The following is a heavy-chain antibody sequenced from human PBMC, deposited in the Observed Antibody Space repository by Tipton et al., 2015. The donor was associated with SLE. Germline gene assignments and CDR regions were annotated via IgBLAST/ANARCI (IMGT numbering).Heavy chain of an antibody. Sequence: TLSLTCTVSGGSITSYYWSWIRQPPGKGLEWIGYIYYNGSTDYNPSLKSRVTISVDTSKNQFSLKLSSVTAADTAVYYCARQAPTGRWFDPWGQGTLVTVSS. CDR3: ARQAPTGRWFDP. D-gene: IGHD3-10*01. V-gene: IGHV4-59*08. J-gene: IGHJ5*02. CDR2: IYYNGST. CDR1: GGSITSYY.